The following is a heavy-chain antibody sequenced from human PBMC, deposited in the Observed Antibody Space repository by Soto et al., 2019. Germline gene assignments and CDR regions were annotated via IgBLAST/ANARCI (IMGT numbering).Heavy chain of an antibody. J-gene: IGHJ5*02. CDR1: GYTFTGYY. V-gene: IGHV1-2*04. CDR2: INPNSGGT. CDR3: ARVHCSSTSCSTNWFDP. Sequence: ASVKVSCKASGYTFTGYYMHWVRQAPGQGLEWMGWINPNSGGTNYAQKLQGWVTMTRDTSISTAYMELSRLRSDDTAVYYCARVHCSSTSCSTNWFDPWGQGTLVTVSS. D-gene: IGHD2-2*02.